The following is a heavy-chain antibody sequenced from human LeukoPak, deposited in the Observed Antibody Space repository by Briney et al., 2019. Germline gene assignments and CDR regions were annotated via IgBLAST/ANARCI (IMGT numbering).Heavy chain of an antibody. V-gene: IGHV5-51*01. D-gene: IGHD3-10*01. CDR1: GYSFTSYW. Sequence: GESLKISCKGSGYSFTSYWIGWVRQMPGKGLEWMGIIYPGDSDTRYSPSFQGQVTISADKSISTAYLQWSSLKASDTAMYYCARQSELLWFGELYYFDYWGQGTLVTVSS. CDR3: ARQSELLWFGELYYFDY. J-gene: IGHJ4*02. CDR2: IYPGDSDT.